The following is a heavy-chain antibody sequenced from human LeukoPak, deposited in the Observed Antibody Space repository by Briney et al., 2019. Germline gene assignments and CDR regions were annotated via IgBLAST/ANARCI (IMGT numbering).Heavy chain of an antibody. V-gene: IGHV4-61*02. CDR2: IYTSGST. Sequence: SETLSLTCTVSGGSISSGRYYWSWIRQPAGKGLEWIGRIYTSGSTNYNPSLKSRVTISVVTSKNQFSLKLSSVTAADTAVYYCARGLRITIFGVALEYSDYWGQGTLVTVSS. CDR3: ARGLRITIFGVALEYSDY. CDR1: GGSISSGRYY. J-gene: IGHJ4*02. D-gene: IGHD3-3*01.